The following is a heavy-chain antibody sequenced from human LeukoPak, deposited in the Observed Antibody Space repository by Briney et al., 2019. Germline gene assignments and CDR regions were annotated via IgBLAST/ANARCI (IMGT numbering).Heavy chain of an antibody. CDR1: GGSISSYY. Sequence: SETLSLTCTVSGGSISSYYWSWIRQPPGKGLEWIGYICYSGSTNYNPSLKSRVTISVDTSKNQFSLKLSSVTAADTAVYYCARGGGYSYGARFDYWGQGTLVTVSS. J-gene: IGHJ4*02. V-gene: IGHV4-59*01. CDR3: ARGGGYSYGARFDY. D-gene: IGHD5-18*01. CDR2: ICYSGST.